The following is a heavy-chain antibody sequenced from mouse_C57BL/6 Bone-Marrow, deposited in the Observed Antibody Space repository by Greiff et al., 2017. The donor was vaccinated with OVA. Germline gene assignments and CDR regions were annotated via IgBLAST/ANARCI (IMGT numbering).Heavy chain of an antibody. D-gene: IGHD2-5*01. CDR1: GFNIKDYY. V-gene: IGHV14-1*01. CDR3: TPDYSNYLFAY. CDR2: IDPEDGDT. Sequence: EVQLQQSGAELVRPGASVKLSCTASGFNIKDYYMHWVKQRPEQGLEWIGRIDPEDGDTEYAPKFQGKATMTADTSSNTAYLQLSSLTSEDTAVYYCTPDYSNYLFAYWGQGTLVTVSA. J-gene: IGHJ3*01.